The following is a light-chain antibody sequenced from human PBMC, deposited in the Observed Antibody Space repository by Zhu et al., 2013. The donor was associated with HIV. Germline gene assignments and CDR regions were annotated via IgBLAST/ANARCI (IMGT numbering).Light chain of an antibody. J-gene: IGLJ1*01. V-gene: IGLV3-19*02. Sequence: SSELTQDPAVSVTLGQTLTITCQGDILKSYSASWYQQKPGQAPVCVVSGKNNRPSGIPDRFSGATSGNTAFLTITGAQAEDEADYYCKSWDTSDDHYVFGSGTKVTVL. CDR1: ILKSYS. CDR3: KSWDTSDDHYV. CDR2: GKN.